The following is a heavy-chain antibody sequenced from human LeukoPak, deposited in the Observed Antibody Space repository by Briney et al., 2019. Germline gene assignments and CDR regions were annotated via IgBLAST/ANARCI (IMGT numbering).Heavy chain of an antibody. J-gene: IGHJ4*02. CDR1: GVSIRSGSYY. CDR2: IYTSGST. D-gene: IGHD3-22*01. V-gene: IGHV4-61*02. CDR3: ARDGYYYSSGYREY. Sequence: SETLSLTCTVSGVSIRSGSYYWSWIRQPAGKGLEWIGRIYTSGSTNYNPSLKSRVTISVDTSKNQFSLKLSSVTAADTAVYYCARDGYYYSSGYREYWGQGTLVTVSS.